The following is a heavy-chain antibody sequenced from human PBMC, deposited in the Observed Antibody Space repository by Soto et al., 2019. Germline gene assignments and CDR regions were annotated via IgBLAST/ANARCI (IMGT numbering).Heavy chain of an antibody. CDR2: IWYDGSNK. V-gene: IGHV3-33*01. CDR1: GFTFSSYG. CDR3: ARDGDIVVVPAATFDY. Sequence: GGSLRLSCAASGFTFSSYGMHWVRQAPGKGLEWVAVIWYDGSNKYYADSVKGRFTISRDNSKNTLYLQMNSLRAEDTAVYYCARDGDIVVVPAATFDYWGQGTLVTVSS. J-gene: IGHJ4*02. D-gene: IGHD2-2*01.